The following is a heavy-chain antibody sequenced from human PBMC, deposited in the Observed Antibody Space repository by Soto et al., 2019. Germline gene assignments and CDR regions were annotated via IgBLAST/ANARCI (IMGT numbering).Heavy chain of an antibody. CDR2: INHSGST. CDR3: ARGDSSSSDYYYYMDV. CDR1: GGSISSHY. D-gene: IGHD6-6*01. J-gene: IGHJ6*03. V-gene: IGHV4-34*01. Sequence: SSETLSLTCTVSGGSISSHYWSWIRQPPGQGLEWIGEINHSGSTNYNPSLKSRVTISVDTSKNQFSLKLSSVTAADTAVYYCARGDSSSSDYYYYMDVWGKGTTVTVSS.